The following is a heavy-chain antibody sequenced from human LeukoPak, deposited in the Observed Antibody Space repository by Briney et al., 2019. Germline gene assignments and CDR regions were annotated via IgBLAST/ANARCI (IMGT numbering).Heavy chain of an antibody. CDR1: GFTFSDYY. D-gene: IGHD5-24*01. Sequence: PGGSLRLSCAASGFTFSDYYMSWIRQAPGKGLEWVSYISSSGSTIYYADSVKGRFTISRDNAKNSLYLQMNSLRAEDTAVYYCARGAKSEMATIWRKWVFDYWGREPWSPSPQ. V-gene: IGHV3-11*04. CDR2: ISSSGSTI. CDR3: ARGAKSEMATIWRKWVFDY. J-gene: IGHJ4*02.